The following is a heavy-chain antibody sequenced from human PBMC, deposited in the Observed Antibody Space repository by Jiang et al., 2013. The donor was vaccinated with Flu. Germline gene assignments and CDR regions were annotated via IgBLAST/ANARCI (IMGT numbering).Heavy chain of an antibody. Sequence: GAEVKKPGASVKVSCKASGYTFTAYYMHWVRQAPGQGLEWMGWINPNSGGTNYAQKFQGRVTMTRDTSISTAYMELSRLRSDDTAVYYCAGDQGYEVVHGAFDIWGQGTMVTVSS. CDR2: INPNSGGT. CDR1: GYTFTAYY. D-gene: IGHD2-2*01. J-gene: IGHJ3*02. V-gene: IGHV1-2*02. CDR3: AGDQGYEVVHGAFDI.